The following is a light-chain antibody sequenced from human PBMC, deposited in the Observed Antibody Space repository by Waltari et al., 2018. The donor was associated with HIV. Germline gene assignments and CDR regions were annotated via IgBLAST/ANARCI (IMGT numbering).Light chain of an antibody. J-gene: IGKJ3*01. V-gene: IGKV1-12*01. CDR1: QGLTSY. CDR3: LQALSFPLT. Sequence: DIQVTQSPSSVSASIGDRVTITCRVIQGLTSYLAWYQQKPGNTPKLLISATSTFQGGVPSRFGGSGSGTDFTLTISNLQPEDFATYYCLQALSFPLTFGPGTKVEVK. CDR2: ATS.